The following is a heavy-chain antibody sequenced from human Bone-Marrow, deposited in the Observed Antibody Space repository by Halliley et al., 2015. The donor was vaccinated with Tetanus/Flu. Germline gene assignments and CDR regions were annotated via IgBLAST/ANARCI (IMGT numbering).Heavy chain of an antibody. V-gene: IGHV4-59*01. Sequence: TLSLTCSVSGASIGSSYWGWIRQSPGEGLKWIGYIYYSGSTNYNPSLRSRVIILVDTSKSQVSLRLLSVTAADTAVYYCARVGLGISALDYWGQGILVTVSS. J-gene: IGHJ4*02. CDR2: IYYSGST. CDR3: ARVGLGISALDY. D-gene: IGHD7-27*01. CDR1: GASIGSSY.